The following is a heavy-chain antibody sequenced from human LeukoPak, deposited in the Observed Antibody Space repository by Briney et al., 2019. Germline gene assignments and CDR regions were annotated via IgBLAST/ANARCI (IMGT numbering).Heavy chain of an antibody. J-gene: IGHJ5*02. Sequence: VSVKVSCKASGYTFTSYAMNWVRQAPGQGLEWMGIINPSGGSTSYAQKFQGRVTMTRDTSTSTVYMELSSLRSEDTAVYYCARDLIRDPRFDPWGQGTLVTVSS. CDR2: INPSGGST. CDR3: ARDLIRDPRFDP. V-gene: IGHV1-46*01. D-gene: IGHD3-10*01. CDR1: GYTFTSYA.